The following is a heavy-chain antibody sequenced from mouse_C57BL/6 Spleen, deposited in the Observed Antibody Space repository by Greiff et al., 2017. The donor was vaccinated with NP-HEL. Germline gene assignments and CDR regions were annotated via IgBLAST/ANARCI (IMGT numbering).Heavy chain of an antibody. CDR1: GYSITSGYY. Sequence: EVQLQESGPGLVKPSQSLSLTCSVTGYSITSGYYWNWIRQFPGNKLEWMGYISYDGSNNYNPSLKNRISITRDTSKNQFFLKLNSVTTEDTATYYCAREGDYDERVAWFAYWGQGTLVTVSA. V-gene: IGHV3-6*01. CDR2: ISYDGSN. CDR3: AREGDYDERVAWFAY. J-gene: IGHJ3*01. D-gene: IGHD2-4*01.